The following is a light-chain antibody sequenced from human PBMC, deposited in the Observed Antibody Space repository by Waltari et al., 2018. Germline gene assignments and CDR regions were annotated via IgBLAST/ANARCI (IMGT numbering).Light chain of an antibody. Sequence: SALTPPAPVSGSPGQSITLSCTGTSRDFGCFYLFPWLRPHPGQAPELIIDDVRKRPSGVSSRFSGSYSSNTASLTISGLHAEDDADYYCCSYESPNTWVFGGGTKLTVL. J-gene: IGLJ2*01. CDR1: SRDFGCFYL. V-gene: IGLV2-23*02. CDR2: DVR. CDR3: CSYESPNTWV.